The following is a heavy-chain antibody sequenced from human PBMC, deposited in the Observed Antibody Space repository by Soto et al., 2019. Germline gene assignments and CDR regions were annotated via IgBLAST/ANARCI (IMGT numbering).Heavy chain of an antibody. Sequence: QVQLVPSGAEVKKPGASVKVSCKASGYTFTSYDINWVRQATGQGLEWMGWMNPKSGNTGYAQKFQGRVTMTRNTSISTAYMELSSLRSEDTAVYYCAVFGVVCQNWFDPWGQGTLVTVSS. J-gene: IGHJ5*02. D-gene: IGHD3-3*01. CDR1: GYTFTSYD. CDR3: AVFGVVCQNWFDP. V-gene: IGHV1-8*01. CDR2: MNPKSGNT.